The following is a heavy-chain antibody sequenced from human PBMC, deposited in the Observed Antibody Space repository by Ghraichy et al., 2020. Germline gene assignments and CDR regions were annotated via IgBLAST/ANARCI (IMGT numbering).Heavy chain of an antibody. J-gene: IGHJ6*02. CDR3: ASWETTVVIFGMDV. CDR1: GFTFSSYE. V-gene: IGHV3-48*03. Sequence: GGSLRLSCAASGFTFSSYEMNWVRQAPGKGLEWVSYISSSGSTIYYADSVKGRFTISRDNAKNSLYLQMNSLRAEDTAVYYCASWETTVVIFGMDVWGQGTTVTVSS. D-gene: IGHD4-23*01. CDR2: ISSSGSTI.